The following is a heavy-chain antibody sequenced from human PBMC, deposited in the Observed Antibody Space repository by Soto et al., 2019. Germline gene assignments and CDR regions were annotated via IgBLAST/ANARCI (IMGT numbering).Heavy chain of an antibody. V-gene: IGHV3-9*01. CDR3: AKDSEARPYYYYYYYMDV. Sequence: EVQLVESGGGLVQPGRSLRLSCAASGFTFEDYAMHWVRQAPGKGLEWVSGISWNSGSIGYADSVKGRFTISRDNAKNSLYLQMNSLRAEDTALYYCAKDSEARPYYYYYYYMDVWGKGTTVTVSS. D-gene: IGHD6-6*01. CDR1: GFTFEDYA. CDR2: ISWNSGSI. J-gene: IGHJ6*03.